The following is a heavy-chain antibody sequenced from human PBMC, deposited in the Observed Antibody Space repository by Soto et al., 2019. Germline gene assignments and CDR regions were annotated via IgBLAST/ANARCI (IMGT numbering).Heavy chain of an antibody. J-gene: IGHJ4*02. CDR3: ARAKLLPTVTPGIFDY. CDR1: GYSISSGYY. V-gene: IGHV4-38-2*01. D-gene: IGHD4-4*01. CDR2: IYHSGST. Sequence: ASETLSLTCAVSGYSISSGYYWGWIRQPPGKGLEWIGSIYHSGSTYYNPSLKSRVTISVDTSKNQFSLKLSSVTAADTAVYYCARAKLLPTVTPGIFDYWGQGTLVTVSS.